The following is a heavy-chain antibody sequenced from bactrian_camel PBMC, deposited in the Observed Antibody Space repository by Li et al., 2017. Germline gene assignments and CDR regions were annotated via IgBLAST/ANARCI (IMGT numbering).Heavy chain of an antibody. V-gene: IGHV3-2*01. J-gene: IGHJ6*01. CDR3: TTSSDFAY. CDR1: GYTRSRYY. CDR2: IHKDGSDT. Sequence: QVQLVESGGGLVQPGGSLRLSCVASGYTRSRYYMSWVRQAPGKGLEWVCTIHKDGSDTYCADSVKGRFTISRDNAKNTLYLQSNSLKSEDTAVYYCTTSSDFAYWGQGTQVTVS.